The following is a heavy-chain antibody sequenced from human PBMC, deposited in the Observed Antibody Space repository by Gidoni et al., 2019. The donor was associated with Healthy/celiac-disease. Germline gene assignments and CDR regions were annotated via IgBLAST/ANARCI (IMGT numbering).Heavy chain of an antibody. CDR1: GFTFSSYA. CDR2: ISGSGGST. Sequence: EVQLLESGGGLVQPGGSLRLSCAASGFTFSSYAMSWVRQAPGKGLEWVSAISGSGGSTYYADSVKGRFTISRDNSKNTLYLQMNSLRAEDTAVYYCAKPRSSGPGRLYYYYGMDVWGQGTTVTVSS. V-gene: IGHV3-23*01. CDR3: AKPRSSGPGRLYYYYGMDV. D-gene: IGHD3-22*01. J-gene: IGHJ6*02.